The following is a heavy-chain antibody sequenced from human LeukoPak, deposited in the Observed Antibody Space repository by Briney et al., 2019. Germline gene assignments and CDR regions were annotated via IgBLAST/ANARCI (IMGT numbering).Heavy chain of an antibody. CDR1: GYTLTELS. D-gene: IGHD2-21*02. J-gene: IGHJ4*02. CDR3: AVAANANDGFDY. CDR2: FDPEDGET. V-gene: IGHV1-24*01. Sequence: ASVKVSCKVSGYTLTELSMHWVRQAPGKGLEWMGGFDPEDGETIYAQKFQGWVTMTRDTSISTAYMELSRLRSDDTAVYYCAVAANANDGFDYWGQGTLVTVSS.